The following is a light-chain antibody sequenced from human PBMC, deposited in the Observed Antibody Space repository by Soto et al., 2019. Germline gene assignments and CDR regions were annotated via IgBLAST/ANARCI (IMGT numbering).Light chain of an antibody. V-gene: IGKV3-15*01. Sequence: DIVMTQSPATLSVSPGERATLSCRASQSVSSNLAWYPQKPGQAPRRLIYGASTRATGIPARFSGSGSGTEFTLTISSLQSEDFAVYYCQQYNNWPPVYTFGQGTKLEIK. J-gene: IGKJ2*01. CDR2: GAS. CDR1: QSVSSN. CDR3: QQYNNWPPVYT.